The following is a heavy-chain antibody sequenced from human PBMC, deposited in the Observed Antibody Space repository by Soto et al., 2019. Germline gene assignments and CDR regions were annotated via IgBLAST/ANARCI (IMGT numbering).Heavy chain of an antibody. Sequence: EVQLVESGGGLVQPGGSLRLSCAGSGFTFTTYYMHWDRQAPGKGLVWVSLTSVDGSRTLYADSVKGRFTISRDNAKNTVYLQLNSLRVEDTAVYYCARDLDGDQDWYPELCGRGTRVTVSS. V-gene: IGHV3-74*03. CDR2: TSVDGSRT. J-gene: IGHJ2*01. D-gene: IGHD4-17*01. CDR3: ARDLDGDQDWYPEL. CDR1: GFTFTTYY.